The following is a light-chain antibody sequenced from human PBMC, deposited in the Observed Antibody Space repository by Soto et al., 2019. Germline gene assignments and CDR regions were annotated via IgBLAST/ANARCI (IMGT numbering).Light chain of an antibody. CDR2: AAS. Sequence: DIQMTQSPSSLSASVGDRVTITCRASENIVRYINWYQVKSGEAPKLLIYAASTLHRGVPSRFNGSGSGTYFTFVITSLQPEDSATYFCQQSHAPLTFGGETKVEV. V-gene: IGKV1-39*01. J-gene: IGKJ4*01. CDR3: QQSHAPLT. CDR1: ENIVRY.